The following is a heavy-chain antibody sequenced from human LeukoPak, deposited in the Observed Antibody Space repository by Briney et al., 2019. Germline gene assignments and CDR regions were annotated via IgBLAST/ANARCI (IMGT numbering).Heavy chain of an antibody. V-gene: IGHV4-34*01. Sequence: SETLSLTCDVSGGSFSGSYWGWIRQPPGKGLEWIGEINLSGSTNYNSSLTSRVTISLDTSKNQFSPNLRSVTTADTAVYYCARVSISLFGVVTAHFDSWGQGTLVAVTS. CDR2: INLSGST. D-gene: IGHD3-3*01. J-gene: IGHJ4*02. CDR3: ARVSISLFGVVTAHFDS. CDR1: GGSFSGSY.